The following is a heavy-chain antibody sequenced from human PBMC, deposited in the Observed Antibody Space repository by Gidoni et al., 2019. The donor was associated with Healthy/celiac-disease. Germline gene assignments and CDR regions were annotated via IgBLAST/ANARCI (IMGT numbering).Heavy chain of an antibody. D-gene: IGHD1-26*01. CDR2: IIPIFGTA. CDR1: GGAFSSYA. CDR3: ARDRRGVGATYYFDY. Sequence: QVQLVQSGAEVKKPGSSVKVSCKASGGAFSSYAISWVRQAPGQGLEWMGGIIPIFGTANYAQKFQGRVTITADESTSTAYMELSSLRSEDTAVYYCARDRRGVGATYYFDYWGQGTLVTVSS. V-gene: IGHV1-69*01. J-gene: IGHJ4*02.